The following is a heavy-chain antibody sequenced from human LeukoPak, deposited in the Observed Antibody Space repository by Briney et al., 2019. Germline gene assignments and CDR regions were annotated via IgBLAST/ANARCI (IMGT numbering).Heavy chain of an antibody. J-gene: IGHJ4*02. Sequence: PGGSLRLSCAASGFTFRSYPMNWVRQAPGKGLEWVATIREDGSEKNYVDSVKGRFIVFRDNAKNSFHLQMDSLRADDSAVYYCARGGYEFWGQGDLVTVSS. CDR3: ARGGYEF. V-gene: IGHV3-7*01. D-gene: IGHD5-12*01. CDR1: GFTFRSYP. CDR2: IREDGSEK.